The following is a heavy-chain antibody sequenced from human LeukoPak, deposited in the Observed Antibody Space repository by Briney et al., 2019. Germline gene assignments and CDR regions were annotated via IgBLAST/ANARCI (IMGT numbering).Heavy chain of an antibody. CDR3: ASLAVAGLSEGY. CDR1: GVSISSDSYY. J-gene: IGHJ4*02. D-gene: IGHD6-19*01. V-gene: IGHV4-39*01. Sequence: PTETLSLTCIVSGVSISSDSYYWAWIRQPPGKGLEWIASIYYSGSTYYNPSLKSRVTISVDTSRNQFSLKLSSVTAADTAVYYCASLAVAGLSEGYWGQGTLVIVSS. CDR2: IYYSGST.